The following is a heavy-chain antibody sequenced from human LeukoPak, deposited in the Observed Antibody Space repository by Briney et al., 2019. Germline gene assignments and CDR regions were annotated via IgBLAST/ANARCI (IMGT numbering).Heavy chain of an antibody. D-gene: IGHD3-22*01. CDR3: ARARSPYYYDSSGYPY. V-gene: IGHV1-46*01. CDR1: GYTFTGYY. CDR2: INPSGGST. J-gene: IGHJ4*02. Sequence: ASVKVSYKASGYTFTGYYMHWVRQAPGQGLEWMGIINPSGGSTSYAQKFQGRVTMTRDTSTGTVYMELSSLRSEDTAVYYCARARSPYYYDSSGYPYWGQGTLVTVSS.